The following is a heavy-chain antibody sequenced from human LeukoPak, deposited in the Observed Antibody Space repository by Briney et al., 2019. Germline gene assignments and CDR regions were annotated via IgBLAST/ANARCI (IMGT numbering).Heavy chain of an antibody. CDR3: VRGRSPRSTSFYGY. Sequence: SETLSLTCAVYGGPFSDYYWSWIRQPPGMGLEWIGEISHSGSTNYSPSLKSRVTISVDTSKNQFSLKLSSVTAADTAVYYCVRGRSPRSTSFYGYWRQGNLVTVSS. J-gene: IGHJ4*02. D-gene: IGHD2-2*01. CDR1: GGPFSDYY. CDR2: ISHSGST. V-gene: IGHV4-34*01.